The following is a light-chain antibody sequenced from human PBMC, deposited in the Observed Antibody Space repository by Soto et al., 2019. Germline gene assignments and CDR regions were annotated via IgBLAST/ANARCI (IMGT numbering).Light chain of an antibody. CDR2: DNN. V-gene: IGLV1-51*01. J-gene: IGLJ1*01. CDR3: ESWDSNLSAVLYV. Sequence: QSVLTQPPSVSAAPGQTVTISCSGSSSNIGNNYGSWYQQLPRTAPHLLIFDNNNRPSGIPDRFSGSKSGTSATLGITGLHTVEAEDYYYESWDSNLSAVLYVFGTGTKLTVL. CDR1: SSNIGNNY.